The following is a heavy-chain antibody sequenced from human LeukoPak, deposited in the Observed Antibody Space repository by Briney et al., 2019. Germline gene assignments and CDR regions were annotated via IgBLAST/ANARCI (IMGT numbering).Heavy chain of an antibody. Sequence: GSLRLSCAASGFTVSSNYMSWVRQPPGKGLEWIGSIYYSGSTYYNPSLKSRVTISVDTSKNQFSLKLSSVTAADTAVYYCAIYYYDSSGYYYPDDYWGQGTLVTVSS. CDR1: GFTVSSNY. D-gene: IGHD3-22*01. V-gene: IGHV4-59*05. CDR3: AIYYYDSSGYYYPDDY. CDR2: IYYSGST. J-gene: IGHJ4*02.